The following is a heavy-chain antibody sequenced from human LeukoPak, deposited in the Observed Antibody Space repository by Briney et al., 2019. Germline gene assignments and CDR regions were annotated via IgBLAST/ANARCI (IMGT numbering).Heavy chain of an antibody. V-gene: IGHV4-38-2*02. CDR3: ARGRAASRLDY. J-gene: IGHJ4*02. Sequence: SETLSLTCTVSGYSISSGYYWGWIRQPPGKGLEWIGEINHSGSTNYNPSLKSRVTISVDTSKNQFSLKLSSVTAADTAVYYCARGRAASRLDYWGQGTLVTVSS. D-gene: IGHD2-15*01. CDR1: GYSISSGYY. CDR2: INHSGST.